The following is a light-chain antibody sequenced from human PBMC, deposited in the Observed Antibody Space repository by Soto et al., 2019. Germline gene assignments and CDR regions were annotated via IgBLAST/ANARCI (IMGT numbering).Light chain of an antibody. CDR1: SSNIGKNY. V-gene: IGLV1-47*01. Sequence: QLVLTQPPSASGTPGQRVTISCSGSSSNIGKNYVYWYQQLPGTAPKLLIYRNSQRPSGVPDRFSGSKSGTSASLAISGLRSEDEGDYYCAAWDDSLSGLYVFGTGTKLTVL. CDR3: AAWDDSLSGLYV. J-gene: IGLJ1*01. CDR2: RNS.